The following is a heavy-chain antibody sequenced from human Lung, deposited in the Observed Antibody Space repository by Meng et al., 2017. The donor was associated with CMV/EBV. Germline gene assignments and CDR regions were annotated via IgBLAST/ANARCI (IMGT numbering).Heavy chain of an antibody. CDR1: GFAFSTYS. CDR3: ASELRYLEWFSYNDY. D-gene: IGHD3-3*01. J-gene: IGHJ4*02. V-gene: IGHV3-21*01. Sequence: GGSLRLXXTASGFAFSTYSMTWVRQVPGKAPEWLSAITSGGSTYYAGSVRGRFTISRDNAENSLYLQMNSLRVEDTAVYYCASELRYLEWFSYNDYWGQGXLVXVS. CDR2: ITSGGST.